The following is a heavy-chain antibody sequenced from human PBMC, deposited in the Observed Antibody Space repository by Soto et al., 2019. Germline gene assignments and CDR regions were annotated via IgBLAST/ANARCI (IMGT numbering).Heavy chain of an antibody. CDR3: ARGYPVPAAPYSWFDP. J-gene: IGHJ5*02. V-gene: IGHV4-61*01. Sequence: QVQLQESGPGLVKPSETLSLTCTVSGDSVSSVNYYWSWIRQPPGKGLEWIGNIYYRGSTSYNRPLKSRVTTSVDTSKNQFSLKRSAVTAADTAVYYCARGYPVPAAPYSWFDPWGQGTLGTVS. CDR2: IYYRGST. CDR1: GDSVSSVNYY. D-gene: IGHD2-2*01.